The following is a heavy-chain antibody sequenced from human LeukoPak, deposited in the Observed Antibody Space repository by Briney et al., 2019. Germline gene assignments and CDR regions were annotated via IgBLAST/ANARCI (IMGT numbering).Heavy chain of an antibody. CDR2: ISSNGGST. Sequence: PGRSLRLSCAASGFTFSSYAMHWVRQAPGKGLEYVSAISSNGGSTYYANSVKGRFTISRDNSKNTLYLQMGSLRAEDMAVYYCARSLVVITPTFDYWGQGTLVTVSS. CDR1: GFTFSSYA. CDR3: ARSLVVITPTFDY. D-gene: IGHD3-22*01. V-gene: IGHV3-64*01. J-gene: IGHJ4*02.